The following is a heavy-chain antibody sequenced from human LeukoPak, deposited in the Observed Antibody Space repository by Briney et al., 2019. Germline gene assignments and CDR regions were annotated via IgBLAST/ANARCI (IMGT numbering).Heavy chain of an antibody. CDR3: ARSPRESTSYDY. CDR2: MNPNSGDA. CDR1: GYTFTSCD. J-gene: IGHJ4*02. D-gene: IGHD2-2*01. Sequence: ASVKVSCKASGYTFTSCDINWVRQATGQGLEWMGWMNPNSGDAGYAQKFQGRVTMTRDTSISTAYVELSNLRSEDTAVYYRARSPRESTSYDYWGQGALVTVSS. V-gene: IGHV1-8*01.